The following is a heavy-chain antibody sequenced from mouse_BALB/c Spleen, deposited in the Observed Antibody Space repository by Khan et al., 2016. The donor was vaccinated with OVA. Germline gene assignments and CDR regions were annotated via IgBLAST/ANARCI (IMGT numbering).Heavy chain of an antibody. Sequence: QLQQSGPELVKPGASVRMSCRASGYTFTDYYMKWMKQSHGKSLEWIGDINPYNGDTFYNQKFKGKATLTVDKSSSTAYMQLNSLTSEDSAVYDCARGLFDVWGAGTTVTVSS. CDR2: INPYNGDT. J-gene: IGHJ1*01. V-gene: IGHV1-19*01. CDR3: ARGLFDV. CDR1: GYTFTDYY.